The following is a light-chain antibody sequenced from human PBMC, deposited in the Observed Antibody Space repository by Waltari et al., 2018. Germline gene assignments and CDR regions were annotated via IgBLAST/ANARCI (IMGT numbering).Light chain of an antibody. CDR2: DAS. CDR3: QQSYSTPYT. V-gene: IGKV1-5*01. J-gene: IGKJ2*01. Sequence: DIQMTQSPSTLSASVGDRVTMTCRASQSVSKWVAWYQQRPGKAPKVLIYDASFLERGVPSRFSGSGSGTEFTLTISYLQPDDFATYYCQQSYSTPYTFGQGTKLEIK. CDR1: QSVSKW.